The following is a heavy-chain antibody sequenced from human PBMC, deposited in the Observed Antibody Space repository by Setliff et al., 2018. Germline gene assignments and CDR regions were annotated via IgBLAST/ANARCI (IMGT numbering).Heavy chain of an antibody. Sequence: GESLKISCEAYGLTFEYYAMTWVRQAPGKGLERVSGISGSGDRTYYGDSVKGRFTVSRGNSKNTLFLQMNSLRVEDTAVYFCAKDYTPTFWEYNWFDTWGQGALVTVSS. CDR1: GLTFEYYA. D-gene: IGHD3-3*01. CDR2: ISGSGDRT. CDR3: AKDYTPTFWEYNWFDT. V-gene: IGHV3-23*01. J-gene: IGHJ5*02.